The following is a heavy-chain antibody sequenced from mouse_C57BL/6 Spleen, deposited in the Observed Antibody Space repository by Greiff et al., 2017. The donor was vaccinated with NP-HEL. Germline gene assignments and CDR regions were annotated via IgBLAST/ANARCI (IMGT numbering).Heavy chain of an antibody. CDR3: VSGDYYGSSFAY. CDR2: IRSKSNNYAT. V-gene: IGHV10-1*01. J-gene: IGHJ3*01. D-gene: IGHD1-1*01. CDR1: GFSFNTYA. Sequence: EVKLMESGGGLVQPKGSLKLSCAASGFSFNTYAMNWVRQAPGKGLEWVARIRSKSNNYATYYADSVKDRFTISRDDSESMLYLQMNNLKTEDTAMYYCVSGDYYGSSFAYWGQGTLVTVSA.